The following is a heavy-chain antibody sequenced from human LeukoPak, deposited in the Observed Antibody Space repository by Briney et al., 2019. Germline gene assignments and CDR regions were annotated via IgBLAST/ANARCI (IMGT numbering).Heavy chain of an antibody. D-gene: IGHD2-15*01. CDR1: GGSISSYY. CDR2: IYTSGST. Sequence: PSETLSLTCTASGGSISSYYWSWIRQPAGKGLEWIGRIYTSGSTNYNPSLKSRVTMSVDTSKNQFSLKLSSVTAADTAVYYCAREAGPHRYCSGGSCYSGPPNFDYWGQGTLVTVSS. J-gene: IGHJ4*02. V-gene: IGHV4-4*07. CDR3: AREAGPHRYCSGGSCYSGPPNFDY.